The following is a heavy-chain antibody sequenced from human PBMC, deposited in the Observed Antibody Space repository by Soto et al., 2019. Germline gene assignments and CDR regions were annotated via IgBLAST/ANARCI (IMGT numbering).Heavy chain of an antibody. V-gene: IGHV3-30*18. CDR2: ISYDGSNK. CDR1: GFTFSSYG. D-gene: IGHD3-10*01. Sequence: GGSLRLSCAASGFTFSSYGMHWVRQAPGKGLEWVAVISYDGSNKYYADSVKGRFTISRDNSKNTLYLQMNSLRAEDTAVYYCAKISLWFGELSLGYMDVWGKGTTVTVSS. J-gene: IGHJ6*03. CDR3: AKISLWFGELSLGYMDV.